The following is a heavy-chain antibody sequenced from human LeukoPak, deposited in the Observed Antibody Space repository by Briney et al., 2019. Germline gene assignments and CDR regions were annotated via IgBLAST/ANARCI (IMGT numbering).Heavy chain of an antibody. V-gene: IGHV3-33*06. J-gene: IGHJ4*02. D-gene: IGHD6-19*01. Sequence: GGPLRLSCAASGFTFSSYGMHWVRQAPGKGLEWVAVIWYDGSNKYYADSVKGRFTISRDNSKNTLYLQMNSLRAEDTAVYYCAKDTFRSSGPGYWGQGTLVTVSS. CDR2: IWYDGSNK. CDR3: AKDTFRSSGPGY. CDR1: GFTFSSYG.